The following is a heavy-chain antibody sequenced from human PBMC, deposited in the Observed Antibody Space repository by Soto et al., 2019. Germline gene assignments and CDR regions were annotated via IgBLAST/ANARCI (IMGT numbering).Heavy chain of an antibody. J-gene: IGHJ5*02. V-gene: IGHV4-59*12. CDR2: IYYTGST. D-gene: IGHD2-2*01. CDR1: GGSISSYY. CDR3: AGTLPAAMEWWFDP. Sequence: SETLSLTCTVSGGSISSYYWSWIRQPPGKGLEWIAYIYYTGSTNYNPSLKSRVTLSADTSKNQFSLKLSSVTAADTAVYYCAGTLPAAMEWWFDPWGQGTLVTVSS.